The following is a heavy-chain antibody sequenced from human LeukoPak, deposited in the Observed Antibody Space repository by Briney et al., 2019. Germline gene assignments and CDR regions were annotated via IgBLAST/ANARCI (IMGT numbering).Heavy chain of an antibody. J-gene: IGHJ6*03. CDR1: GGSISSYY. D-gene: IGHD2-15*01. CDR3: ASSRWYYYMDV. CDR2: IYYSGST. Sequence: SETLSLTCTVSGGSISSYYWSGIRQPPGKGLEWIGYIYYSGSTNYNPSLKSRVTISVDTSKNQFSLKLSSVTAADTAVYYCASSRWYYYMDVWGKGTTVTVSS. V-gene: IGHV4-59*01.